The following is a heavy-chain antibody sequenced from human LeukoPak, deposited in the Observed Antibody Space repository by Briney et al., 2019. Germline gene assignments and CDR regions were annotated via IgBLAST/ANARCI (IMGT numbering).Heavy chain of an antibody. V-gene: IGHV4-30-2*01. Sequence: SETLSLTCTVSGGSISSGGYYWSWIRQPPGKGLEWIGYIYHSGSTYYNPSLKSRVTISVDRSKNQFSLKLSSVTAADTAVYYCARDSRTMIVGTAFDIWGQGTMVTVSS. CDR1: GGSISSGGYY. CDR3: ARDSRTMIVGTAFDI. D-gene: IGHD3-22*01. J-gene: IGHJ3*02. CDR2: IYHSGST.